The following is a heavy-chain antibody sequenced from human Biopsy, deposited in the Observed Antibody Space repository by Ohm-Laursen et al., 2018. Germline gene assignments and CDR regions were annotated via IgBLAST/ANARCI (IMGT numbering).Heavy chain of an antibody. J-gene: IGHJ3*01. Sequence: SETLSLTCTVSGGDINNYYWSWIRQPAGKGLEWIGRIYPGGSTNYNPSLKSRVTMSVDTSKKQLSLRLRSVTAADTAMYYCASVVLGPTNDAFDLRGQGTMVVVSS. D-gene: IGHD3-22*01. V-gene: IGHV4-4*07. CDR1: GGDINNYY. CDR2: IYPGGST. CDR3: ASVVLGPTNDAFDL.